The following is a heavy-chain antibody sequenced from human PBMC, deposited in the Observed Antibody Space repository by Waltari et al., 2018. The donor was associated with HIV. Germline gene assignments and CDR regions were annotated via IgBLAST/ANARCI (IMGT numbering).Heavy chain of an antibody. Sequence: QVQLQESGPGLVKPSETLPLSCTVSGGSISTYYWRWFRQPAGKGLEWIGRINTSGSTNYNPSLKSRVTMSVDTSKNQFSLKLSSVTAADTAVYYCAREDRWAHGMDVWGQGTTVTVSS. CDR3: AREDRWAHGMDV. V-gene: IGHV4-4*07. CDR1: GGSISTYY. CDR2: INTSGST. J-gene: IGHJ6*02. D-gene: IGHD1-26*01.